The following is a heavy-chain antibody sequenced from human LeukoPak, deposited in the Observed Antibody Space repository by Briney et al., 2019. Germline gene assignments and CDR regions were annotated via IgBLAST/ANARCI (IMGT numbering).Heavy chain of an antibody. Sequence: PSETLSLTCAVYGGSFSGHYWSWIRQPPGKGLEWIGEINHSGSTNYNPSLKSRVTISVDTSKNQFSLKLSSVTAADTAVYYCARVYGSGSHYYSDYWGQGTLVTVSS. V-gene: IGHV4-34*01. CDR3: ARVYGSGSHYYSDY. D-gene: IGHD3-10*01. J-gene: IGHJ4*02. CDR2: INHSGST. CDR1: GGSFSGHY.